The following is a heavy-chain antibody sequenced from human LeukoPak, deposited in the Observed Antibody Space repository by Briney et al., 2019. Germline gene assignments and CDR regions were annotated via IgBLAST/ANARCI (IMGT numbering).Heavy chain of an antibody. J-gene: IGHJ6*03. CDR2: MRYDGSGK. CDR1: GFTFSSYG. CDR3: ARQAHWSGYYSTGYYYYYMDV. V-gene: IGHV3-30*02. Sequence: PGGSLRLSCAASGFTFSSYGMHWVRQAPGKGLEWVAFMRYDGSGKYYADSVKGRFTISRDNSKNTLYLQVNSLRNEDTAVYYCARQAHWSGYYSTGYYYYYMDVWGQGTTATVSS. D-gene: IGHD3-3*01.